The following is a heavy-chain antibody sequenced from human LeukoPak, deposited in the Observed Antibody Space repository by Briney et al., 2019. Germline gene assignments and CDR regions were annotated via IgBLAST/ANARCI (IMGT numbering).Heavy chain of an antibody. J-gene: IGHJ2*01. D-gene: IGHD6-25*01. V-gene: IGHV1-2*02. CDR1: GNMVTGYH. Sequence: ASVKVSCKASGNMVTGYHVHWVRQAPGQGLEWMGWINANSGVTNYAQTFQDRVTLTRDTSISTAYMELSRLTSDDTAVYYCATISSGHWYFDLWGRGTLVIVSS. CDR3: ATISSGHWYFDL. CDR2: INANSGVT.